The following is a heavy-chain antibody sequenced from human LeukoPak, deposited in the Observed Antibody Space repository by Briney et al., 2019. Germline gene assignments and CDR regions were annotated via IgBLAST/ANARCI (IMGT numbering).Heavy chain of an antibody. Sequence: GGSLRLSCAASGFTFSSYSMNWVRQAPGKGLEWVSTIYSGGSIYDADSVKGQFTISRDNSKNTLYLQMNSLRVEDTAVYYCARGSRVTTRLDAFDIWGQGTMVTVSS. V-gene: IGHV3-53*01. J-gene: IGHJ3*02. D-gene: IGHD4-17*01. CDR1: GFTFSSYS. CDR2: IYSGGSI. CDR3: ARGSRVTTRLDAFDI.